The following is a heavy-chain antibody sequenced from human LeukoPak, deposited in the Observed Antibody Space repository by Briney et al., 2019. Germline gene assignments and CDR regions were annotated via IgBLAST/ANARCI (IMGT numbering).Heavy chain of an antibody. Sequence: SETLSLTCTVSGGSISSYYWSWIRQPPGKGLEWIGYIYYSGSTNYNPSLKSRVTISVDTSKNQFSLKLSSVTAADTAVYYCAREGGGYYDSSGRWGQGTLVTVSS. J-gene: IGHJ4*02. CDR3: AREGGGYYDSSGR. CDR1: GGSISSYY. CDR2: IYYSGST. D-gene: IGHD3-22*01. V-gene: IGHV4-59*12.